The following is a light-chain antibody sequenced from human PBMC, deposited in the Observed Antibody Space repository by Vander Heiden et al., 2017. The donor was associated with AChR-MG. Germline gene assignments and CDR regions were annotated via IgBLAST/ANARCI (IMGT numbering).Light chain of an antibody. J-gene: IGLJ1*01. CDR1: SGHSSYA. V-gene: IGLV4-69*01. Sequence: QLVLTQSPSASASLGASVKLTCTLSSGHSSYAIEWHQQQPEKGPRYLMKLNSDGSHSKGDGIPDRFSGSSSGAERYLTISSLQSEDEADYYCQTWGTGIQVFGTGTKVTVL. CDR2: LNSDGSH. CDR3: QTWGTGIQV.